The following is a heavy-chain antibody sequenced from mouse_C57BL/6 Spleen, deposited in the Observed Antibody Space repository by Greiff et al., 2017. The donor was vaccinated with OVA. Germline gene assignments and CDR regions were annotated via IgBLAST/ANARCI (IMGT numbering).Heavy chain of an antibody. J-gene: IGHJ4*01. D-gene: IGHD2-1*01. CDR1: GYTFTDYE. CDR2: IDPETGGT. CDR3: TRSLYYGNHYAMDY. Sequence: QVQLQQSGAELVRPGASVTLSCKASGYTFTDYEMHWVKQTPVHGLEWIGAIDPETGGTAYNQKFKGKAILTADKSSSTAYMELRSLTSEDSAVYYCTRSLYYGNHYAMDYWGQGTSVTVSS. V-gene: IGHV1-15*01.